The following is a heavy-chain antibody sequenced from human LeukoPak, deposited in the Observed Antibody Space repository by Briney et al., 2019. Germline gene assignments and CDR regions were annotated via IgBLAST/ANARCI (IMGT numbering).Heavy chain of an antibody. Sequence: GGSLRLSCAASGFTFSSYSMNWVRQAPGKGLEWVSYISSSGSTIYYADSVKGRFTISRDNAKNSLYLQMNSLRAEDTAVYYCAREAKYYYDSSGYYGNAFDIWGQGTMVTVPS. V-gene: IGHV3-48*01. CDR2: ISSSGSTI. J-gene: IGHJ3*02. CDR1: GFTFSSYS. CDR3: AREAKYYYDSSGYYGNAFDI. D-gene: IGHD3-22*01.